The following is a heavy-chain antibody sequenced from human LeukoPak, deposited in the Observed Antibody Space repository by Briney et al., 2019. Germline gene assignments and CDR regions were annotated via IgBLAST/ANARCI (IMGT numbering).Heavy chain of an antibody. CDR2: IRYDGSNK. V-gene: IGHV3-30*02. D-gene: IGHD2-2*01. Sequence: GGSLRLSCAASGFTFSSYGMHWVRQAPGKGLEWVAFIRYDGSNKYYADSVKGRFTISRDNSKNMLYLQMNSLRAEDTAVYYCAKDSYRYCSSTSCYAFDIWGQGTMVTVSS. CDR3: AKDSYRYCSSTSCYAFDI. J-gene: IGHJ3*02. CDR1: GFTFSSYG.